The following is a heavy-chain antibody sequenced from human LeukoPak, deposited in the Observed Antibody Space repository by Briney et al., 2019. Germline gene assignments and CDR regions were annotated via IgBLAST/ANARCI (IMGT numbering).Heavy chain of an antibody. CDR1: GYTFISYG. J-gene: IGHJ4*02. CDR3: TKEASEGSRFSYGYFHE. CDR2: ISPYNGNT. V-gene: IGHV1-18*01. Sequence: ASVNVSFKASGYTFISYGINWVRQAPGQGLEWMGWISPYNGNTNYPQKFQGRVTMTTDTSTSTTSMELKSLGSDDTAVYYCTKEASEGSRFSYGYFHEWGQGTLVTVSS. D-gene: IGHD5-18*01.